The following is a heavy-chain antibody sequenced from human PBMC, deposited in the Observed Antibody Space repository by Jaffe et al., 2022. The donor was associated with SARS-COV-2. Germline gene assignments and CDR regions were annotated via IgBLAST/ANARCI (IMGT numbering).Heavy chain of an antibody. D-gene: IGHD3-9*01. J-gene: IGHJ6*03. CDR2: ISSSSSYI. Sequence: EVQLVESGGGLVKPGGSLRLSCAASGFTFSSYSMNWVRQAPGKGLEWVSSISSSSSYIYYADSVKGRFTISRDNAKNSLYLQMNSLRAEDTAVYYCARGGAWDILTGYPYYYYMDVWGKGTTVTVSS. CDR3: ARGGAWDILTGYPYYYYMDV. V-gene: IGHV3-21*01. CDR1: GFTFSSYS.